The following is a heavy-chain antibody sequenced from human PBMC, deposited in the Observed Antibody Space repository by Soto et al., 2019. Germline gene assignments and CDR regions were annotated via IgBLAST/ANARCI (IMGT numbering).Heavy chain of an antibody. Sequence: SETLSLTCTVSGGSISSGDYYWSWIRQPPGKGLEWIGYIYYSGSTYYNPSLKSRVTISEDTSKNQFSLKLSSVTAADTAVYYCPRDLSYYLSSGYTPRRYNWFDPWGQGTLVTVSS. CDR3: PRDLSYYLSSGYTPRRYNWFDP. D-gene: IGHD3-22*01. V-gene: IGHV4-30-4*01. CDR1: GGSISSGDYY. CDR2: IYYSGST. J-gene: IGHJ5*02.